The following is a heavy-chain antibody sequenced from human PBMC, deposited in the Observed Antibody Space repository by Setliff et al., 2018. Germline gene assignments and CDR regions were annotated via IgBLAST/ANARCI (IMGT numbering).Heavy chain of an antibody. V-gene: IGHV4-34*01. J-gene: IGHJ6*03. Sequence: PSETLSLTCAASGGSFSDYYWTWIRQPPGKGLEWIGEINHSGSTNYNPSLESRVTISLDTSKNQFSLNLSSVTAADTAVYYCARGAPQRSSFDSRYVDVWDKGATVTVSS. CDR3: ARGAPQRSSFDSRYVDV. CDR1: GGSFSDYY. CDR2: INHSGST. D-gene: IGHD1-1*01.